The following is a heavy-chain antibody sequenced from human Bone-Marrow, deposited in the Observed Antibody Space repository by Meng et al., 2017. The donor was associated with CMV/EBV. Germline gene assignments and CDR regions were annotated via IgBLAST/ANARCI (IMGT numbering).Heavy chain of an antibody. Sequence: ASVKDSCKASGYTFTSYYMHWVRQAPGQGLEWMGIINPSGGSTSYAQKFQGRVTMTRDTSTSTVYMELSSLRSEDTAVYYCARFSQAGCSSTSCYTNGMDVWGQGTTVTVSS. CDR3: ARFSQAGCSSTSCYTNGMDV. J-gene: IGHJ6*02. CDR2: INPSGGST. D-gene: IGHD2-2*02. V-gene: IGHV1-46*01. CDR1: GYTFTSYY.